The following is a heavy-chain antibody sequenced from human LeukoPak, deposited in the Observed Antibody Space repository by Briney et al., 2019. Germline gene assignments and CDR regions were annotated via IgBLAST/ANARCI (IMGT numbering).Heavy chain of an antibody. Sequence: GGSLRLSCAVSGFTFRNYWMSWVRQAPGKGLEWVANIKQDEGEKYYVDSVKGRFTISRDNAKNSLYLQMNSLRAEDTAVYYCVRDRYPGYFDYWGQGTLVTVSS. D-gene: IGHD1-1*01. V-gene: IGHV3-7*03. CDR3: VRDRYPGYFDY. CDR1: GFTFRNYW. CDR2: IKQDEGEK. J-gene: IGHJ4*02.